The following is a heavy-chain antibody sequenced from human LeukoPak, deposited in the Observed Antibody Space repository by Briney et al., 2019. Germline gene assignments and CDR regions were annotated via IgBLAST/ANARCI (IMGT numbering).Heavy chain of an antibody. CDR2: IYYSGST. CDR1: GGSISSYY. J-gene: IGHJ4*02. CDR3: ASRKQWLPFDY. Sequence: SETLSLTCTVSGGSISSYYWSWIRQPPGKGLEWIGYIYYSGSTNYNPSLKSRVTISVDTSKNQFSLKLSSVTAADTAVYYCASRKQWLPFDYWGQGTLVTVSS. V-gene: IGHV4-59*12. D-gene: IGHD6-19*01.